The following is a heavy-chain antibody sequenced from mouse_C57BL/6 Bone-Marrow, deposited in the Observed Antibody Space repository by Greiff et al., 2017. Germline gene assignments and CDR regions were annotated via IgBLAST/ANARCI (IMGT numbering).Heavy chain of an antibody. Sequence: EVQRVESAAELVRPGGSVKLSCTASGFHIKDDYMHWVKQRPEQGLEWIGWIDPEYGDTVSASQFQGKDTIPADTSSNTAYLQLSSLPSEDTAVYYCTTYDYGSRGRGTAVTVSS. J-gene: IGHJ4*01. CDR1: GFHIKDDY. CDR3: TTYDYGS. D-gene: IGHD1-1*01. CDR2: IDPEYGDT. V-gene: IGHV14-4*01.